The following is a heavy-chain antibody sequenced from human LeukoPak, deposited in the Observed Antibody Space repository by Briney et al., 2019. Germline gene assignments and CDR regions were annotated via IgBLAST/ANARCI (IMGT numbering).Heavy chain of an antibody. D-gene: IGHD3-10*01. J-gene: IGHJ4*02. CDR1: GFTFSSYS. CDR2: ISSSSYI. Sequence: GGSLRLSCAASGFTFSSYSMNWVRQAPGKGLEWVSSISSSSYIYYADSVKGRFTISRDNAKNSLYLQMNSLRAEDTAVYYCARDRFGELFSDYWGQGTLVTVSS. V-gene: IGHV3-21*01. CDR3: ARDRFGELFSDY.